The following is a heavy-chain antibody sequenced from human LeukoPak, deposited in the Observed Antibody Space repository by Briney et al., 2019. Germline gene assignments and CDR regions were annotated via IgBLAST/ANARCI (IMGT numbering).Heavy chain of an antibody. D-gene: IGHD4-17*01. CDR2: INPNSGGT. CDR1: GYTFTGYY. CDR3: ARAPRGLRPIDY. Sequence: ASVKVSCKASGYTFTGYYMHWVRQAPGQGLEWMGRINPNSGGTNYARKFRGRVTMTRDTSISTAYMELSRLRSDDTAVYYCARAPRGLRPIDYWGQGTLVTVSS. J-gene: IGHJ4*02. V-gene: IGHV1-2*06.